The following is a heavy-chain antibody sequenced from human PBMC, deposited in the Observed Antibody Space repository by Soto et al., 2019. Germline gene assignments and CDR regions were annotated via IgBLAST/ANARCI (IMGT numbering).Heavy chain of an antibody. CDR2: IFHGGNT. CDR1: GFFISSGNY. V-gene: IGHV4-38-2*01. Sequence: PSETLSLTRAVSGFFISSGNYWGWIRKPPGKGLEWIGSIFHGGNTYYNPSLKSRVTISVDMSKNQFSLKLNSVTAADTAVYYGARARWYDAFDVWGQGTVVTVSS. J-gene: IGHJ3*01. D-gene: IGHD2-15*01. CDR3: ARARWYDAFDV.